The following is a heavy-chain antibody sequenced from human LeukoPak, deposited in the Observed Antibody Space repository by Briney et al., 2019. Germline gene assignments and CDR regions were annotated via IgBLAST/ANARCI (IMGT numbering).Heavy chain of an antibody. J-gene: IGHJ6*03. CDR3: ARASNWNYSYYYYYMAV. V-gene: IGHV3-23*01. CDR2: ISGSGGST. CDR1: GFTFSSYA. Sequence: GGSLRLSCAASGFTFSSYAMSWVRQAPGKGLEWVSAISGSGGSTYYADSVKGRFTISRDNSKNTLYLQMNSLRAEDTAVYYCARASNWNYSYYYYYMAVWGKGATVTVSS. D-gene: IGHD1-7*01.